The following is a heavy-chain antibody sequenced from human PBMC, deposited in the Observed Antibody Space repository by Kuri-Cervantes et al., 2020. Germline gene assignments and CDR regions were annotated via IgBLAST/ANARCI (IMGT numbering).Heavy chain of an antibody. V-gene: IGHV2-5*02. J-gene: IGHJ4*02. Sequence: SGPTLVKPTQTLTLTCTFSGFSLSTSGVGVGWIRQPPGKALEWLALIYWDDGKRYSPSLKSRLTITKDTSKNQVVLTMTNMDPVDTATYYCAHSTSDDSSGYYYFDYWGQGILVTVSS. CDR1: GFSLSTSGVG. CDR3: AHSTSDDSSGYYYFDY. CDR2: IYWDDGK. D-gene: IGHD3-22*01.